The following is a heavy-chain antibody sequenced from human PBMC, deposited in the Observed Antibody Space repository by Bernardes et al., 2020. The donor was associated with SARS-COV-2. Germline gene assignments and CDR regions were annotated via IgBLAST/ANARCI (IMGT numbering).Heavy chain of an antibody. CDR2: ISSSSSYI. J-gene: IGHJ5*02. CDR3: ARGVIVVQVNWFDP. V-gene: IGHV3-21*01. CDR1: GFTFSSYS. Sequence: SLIRSCAASGFTFSSYSMNWVRQAPGQGLEWVSSISSSSSYIYYADSVKGRFTISRDNAKNSLYLQMNSLRAEDTAVYYCARGVIVVQVNWFDPWGQGTLVTVSS. D-gene: IGHD2-2*01.